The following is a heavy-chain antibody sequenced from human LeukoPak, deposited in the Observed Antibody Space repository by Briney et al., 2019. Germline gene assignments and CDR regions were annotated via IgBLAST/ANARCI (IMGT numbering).Heavy chain of an antibody. CDR1: GFTFSSYA. D-gene: IGHD1-26*01. CDR3: VKDESGSYSWFVY. V-gene: IGHV3-23*01. J-gene: IGHJ4*02. Sequence: GGSLRLSCAASGFTFSSYAMSWVRQAPGKGLEWVSVISGSGGSTYYADSVKGRFTVSRDNSKNTLYLQMNSLRAEDTAVYYCVKDESGSYSWFVYWGQGTLVTVSS. CDR2: ISGSGGST.